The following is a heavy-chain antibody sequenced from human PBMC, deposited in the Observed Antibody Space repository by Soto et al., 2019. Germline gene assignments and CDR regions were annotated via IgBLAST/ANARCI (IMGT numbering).Heavy chain of an antibody. CDR3: ASWNFGPFCY. D-gene: IGHD1-7*01. V-gene: IGHV1-69*02. CDR2: IIPILGIA. CDR1: GGTFSSYT. J-gene: IGHJ4*02. Sequence: QVQLVQSGAEVKKPGSSVKVSCKASGGTFSSYTISWVRQAPGQGLEWMGRIIPILGIANYAQKFQGRVTITAHKSTSTAYMELSSLRSEDTAEYYCASWNFGPFCYWGQGTLVTVSS.